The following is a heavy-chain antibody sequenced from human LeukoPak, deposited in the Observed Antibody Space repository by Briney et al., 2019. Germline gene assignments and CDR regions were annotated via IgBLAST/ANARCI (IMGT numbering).Heavy chain of an antibody. CDR2: IYYSGST. D-gene: IGHD1-14*01. J-gene: IGHJ3*02. Sequence: NPAETLSLTCTVSGGSISSYYWSWIRQPPGKGLEWIGNIYYSGSTNYNPSLKSRVTISLDTSENQFSLKLSSVTAADTAVYYCARGQTNFDIWGQGTMVTVSS. V-gene: IGHV4-59*08. CDR3: ARGQTNFDI. CDR1: GGSISSYY.